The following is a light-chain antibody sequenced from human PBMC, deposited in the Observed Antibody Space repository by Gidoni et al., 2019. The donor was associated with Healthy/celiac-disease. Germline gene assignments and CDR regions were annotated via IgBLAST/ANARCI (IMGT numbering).Light chain of an antibody. Sequence: IRLTQSPSSFSASTGDRVTITCRASQGISSYLAWYQQKPGKAPKLLIYAASTLQSGVQSRFSGSGSGTDFTLTISCLQSEDFATYYCQQYYSYPYTFGQGTKLEIK. CDR1: QGISSY. CDR2: AAS. CDR3: QQYYSYPYT. V-gene: IGKV1-8*01. J-gene: IGKJ2*01.